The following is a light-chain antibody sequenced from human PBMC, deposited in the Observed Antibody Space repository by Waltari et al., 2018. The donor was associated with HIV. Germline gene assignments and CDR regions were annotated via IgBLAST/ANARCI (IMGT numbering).Light chain of an antibody. CDR2: CSS. Sequence: EIVITQSPGTLSLAPGGRATLSCRARQGVSRNVAWYQQRLGQAPRLLIFCSSTWATGSPARFSGCGSGTEVTLTISSLQSEDCAVDYCQQYNNWPPGPSGQGTKVEIK. V-gene: IGKV3-15*01. J-gene: IGKJ1*01. CDR3: QQYNNWPPGP. CDR1: QGVSRN.